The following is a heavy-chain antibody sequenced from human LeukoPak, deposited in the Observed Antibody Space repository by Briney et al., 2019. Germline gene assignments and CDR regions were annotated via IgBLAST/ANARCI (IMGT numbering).Heavy chain of an antibody. CDR2: ISAYNGNT. V-gene: IGHV1-18*01. CDR1: GYTFTSYG. Sequence: ASVKVSCKASGYTFTSYGISWVRQAPGQGLEWMGWISAYNGNTNYAQKLQGRVTMTTDTSTSTAYMELRSLRSDDTAVYYCARGRHYYGSANYGMDVWGQGTTVTVSS. J-gene: IGHJ6*02. D-gene: IGHD3-10*01. CDR3: ARGRHYYGSANYGMDV.